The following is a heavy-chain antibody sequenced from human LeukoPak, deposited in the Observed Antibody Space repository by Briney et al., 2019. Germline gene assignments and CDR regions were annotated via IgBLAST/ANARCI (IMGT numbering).Heavy chain of an antibody. V-gene: IGHV4-38-2*02. CDR2: IYHSGST. D-gene: IGHD6-19*01. CDR1: GYSISSGYY. Sequence: SETLSLTCTVSGYSISSGYYWGWIRQPPGKGLEWIGSIYHSGSTYYNPSLKSRVTISVDTSKNQFSLKLSSVTAADTAVYYCARVSSSGRLDYWGQGTLVTVSS. J-gene: IGHJ4*02. CDR3: ARVSSSGRLDY.